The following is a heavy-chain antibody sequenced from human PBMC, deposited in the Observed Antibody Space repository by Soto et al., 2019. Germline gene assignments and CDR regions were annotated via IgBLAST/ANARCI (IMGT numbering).Heavy chain of an antibody. V-gene: IGHV3-30-3*01. D-gene: IGHD3-16*01. CDR1: GFTFSNYA. CDR3: ARDPGGTMLCSHGMDD. CDR2: ISYDGSNK. J-gene: IGHJ6*02. Sequence: QVQLVESGGGLVQPGRSLRLSCTASGFTFSNYAMHWVRQAPGEGLEWVALISYDGSNKYYADSVKGRFTISRDNSKNTLYLKMNILRTEDTAVYPCARDPGGTMLCSHGMDDWGQGTPVTVSS.